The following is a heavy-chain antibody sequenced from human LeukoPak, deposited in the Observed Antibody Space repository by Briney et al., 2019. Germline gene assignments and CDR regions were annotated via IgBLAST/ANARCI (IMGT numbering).Heavy chain of an antibody. D-gene: IGHD3-3*01. V-gene: IGHV3-30*02. CDR2: IRYDGSNI. CDR3: AKGVTVFGVVIKTSMDV. Sequence: GGSLRLSCAASGFTFRSYGMHWVRQAPGKGLEWVAFIRYDGSNIYYADSVKGRFTISRDNSKNTLYLQMSSLRAEDMAVYYCAKGVTVFGVVIKTSMDVWGKGTTVTVSS. CDR1: GFTFRSYG. J-gene: IGHJ6*03.